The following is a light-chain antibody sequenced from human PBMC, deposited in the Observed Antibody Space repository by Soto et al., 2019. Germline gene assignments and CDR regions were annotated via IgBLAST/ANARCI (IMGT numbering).Light chain of an antibody. CDR1: SSDVGRYKF. J-gene: IGLJ1*01. Sequence: QSVLTQPASVFGSPGQSITISCTGTSSDVGRYKFVSWYQQHPGKAPKVMIYEGSKRPSWVSNRFSGSKSGNTASLTISGLQAEDEADYYCCSYTSSRTYVXGTGTKVT. V-gene: IGLV2-23*01. CDR3: CSYTSSRTYV. CDR2: EGS.